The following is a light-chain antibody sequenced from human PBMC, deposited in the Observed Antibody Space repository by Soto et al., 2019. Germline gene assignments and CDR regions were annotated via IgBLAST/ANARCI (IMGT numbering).Light chain of an antibody. CDR3: QQRGNWPLT. J-gene: IGKJ4*01. CDR2: DAS. V-gene: IGKV3-11*01. Sequence: EVVLTQSPGTLSLSPGERASLSCRAYQSVNSVYLAWYQHKPGQAPRLLIYDASNRATGIPARFSGGGSGTDFTLTISSLEPEDFAVYYCQQRGNWPLTFGGGTKVDIK. CDR1: QSVNSVY.